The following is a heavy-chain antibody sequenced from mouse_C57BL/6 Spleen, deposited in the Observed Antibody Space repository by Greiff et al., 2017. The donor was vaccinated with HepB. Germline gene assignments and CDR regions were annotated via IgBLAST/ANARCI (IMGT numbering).Heavy chain of an antibody. V-gene: IGHV1-26*01. Sequence: VQLQQSGPELVKPGASVKISCKASGYTFTDYYMNWVKQSHGKSLEWIGDINPNNGGTSYNQKFKGKATLTVDTSSSTAYMALRSLTSEDSAVYYCAREISYAMDYWGQGTSVTVSS. CDR1: GYTFTDYY. J-gene: IGHJ4*01. CDR2: INPNNGGT. CDR3: AREISYAMDY.